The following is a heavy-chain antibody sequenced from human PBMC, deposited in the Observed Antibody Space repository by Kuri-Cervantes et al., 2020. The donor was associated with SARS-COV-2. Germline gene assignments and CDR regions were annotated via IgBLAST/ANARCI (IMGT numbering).Heavy chain of an antibody. CDR2: IKQDGSEK. V-gene: IGHV3-7*03. D-gene: IGHD2/OR15-2a*01. J-gene: IGHJ2*01. CDR3: ASRGNSRSWYFDL. Sequence: GESLKISCAASGFTFSSYWMSWVRQAPGKGLEWVANIKQDGSEKYYVDSVKGRFTISRDNAKNSLYLQMNSLRAEDTAVYYCASRGNSRSWYFDLWGRGTLVTVSS. CDR1: GFTFSSYW.